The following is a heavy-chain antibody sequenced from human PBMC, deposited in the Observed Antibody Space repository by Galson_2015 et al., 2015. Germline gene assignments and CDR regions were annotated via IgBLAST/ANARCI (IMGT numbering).Heavy chain of an antibody. Sequence: SLRLSCAASGFTFSTYWMHWVRHAPGKGLVWVSRINSDGSSTTYADSVNGRFTISRDNAKNTLYLQVNSLRAEDTAVYYCATHPTTEMTRFDYWGQGTLVTVSS. J-gene: IGHJ4*02. V-gene: IGHV3-74*01. CDR2: INSDGSST. D-gene: IGHD4-17*01. CDR3: ATHPTTEMTRFDY. CDR1: GFTFSTYW.